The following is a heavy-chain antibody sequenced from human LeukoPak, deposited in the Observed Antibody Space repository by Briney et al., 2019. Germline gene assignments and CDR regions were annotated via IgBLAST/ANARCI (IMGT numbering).Heavy chain of an antibody. CDR2: IYPGDSHT. Sequence: GESLKISCKGSGYIFTTYWIGWVRQLPGQGLEWMGIIYPGDSHTMYSPSFRGQVTMSADKSISTAYLQWSSLKASDTAMYYCARLLGSSSSSWASFDYWGQGTLVTVSS. J-gene: IGHJ4*02. V-gene: IGHV5-51*01. CDR1: GYIFTTYW. CDR3: ARLLGSSSSSWASFDY. D-gene: IGHD6-13*01.